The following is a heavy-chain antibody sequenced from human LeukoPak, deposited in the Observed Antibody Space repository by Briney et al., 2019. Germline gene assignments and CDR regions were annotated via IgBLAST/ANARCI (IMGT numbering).Heavy chain of an antibody. D-gene: IGHD4-17*01. Sequence: GGSLRLSCAASGFTFSNYEMNWVRQAPGKGLEWLSYIHSSGTTVYYADSVRGRFTISRDNARKSVYLQMNSLRAEDTAVYYCARELNDGIDYWGQGTLVTVSS. J-gene: IGHJ4*02. CDR3: ARELNDGIDY. CDR1: GFTFSNYE. CDR2: IHSSGTTV. V-gene: IGHV3-48*03.